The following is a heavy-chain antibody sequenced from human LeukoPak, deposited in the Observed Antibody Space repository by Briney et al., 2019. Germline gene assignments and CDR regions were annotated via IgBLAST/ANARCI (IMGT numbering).Heavy chain of an antibody. CDR3: ARVGSSGWYVHPTLDY. CDR1: GYTFSGYY. J-gene: IGHJ4*02. CDR2: INPSNGDT. D-gene: IGHD6-19*01. V-gene: IGHV1-2*02. Sequence: ASVMVSCKASGYTFSGYYIHWVRQAPGQGLEWMAWINPSNGDTNYAQKFQGRVTMTRDTSISTAYMELTRLISDDTAVYYCARVGSSGWYVHPTLDYWGQGTLVTVSS.